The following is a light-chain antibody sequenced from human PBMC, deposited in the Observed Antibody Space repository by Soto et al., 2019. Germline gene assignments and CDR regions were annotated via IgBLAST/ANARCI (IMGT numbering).Light chain of an antibody. J-gene: IGKJ4*01. V-gene: IGKV3-15*01. CDR1: QSVYSN. CDR2: GTS. Sequence: EIVMTQSPATLSVSPGERATLSCRASQSVYSNLAWYQQKPGQAPRLLIYGTSTRATGIPARFSGSGSGTEFSLPISSLQSEDFAVYYCQQYNNLPLSFGGGTKVEIK. CDR3: QQYNNLPLS.